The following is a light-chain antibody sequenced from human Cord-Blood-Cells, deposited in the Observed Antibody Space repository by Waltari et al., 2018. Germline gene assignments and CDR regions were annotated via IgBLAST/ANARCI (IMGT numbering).Light chain of an antibody. V-gene: IGLV2-14*01. J-gene: IGLJ3*02. CDR2: DVS. CDR1: SSDVGGYNY. CDR3: SSYTSSSTWV. Sequence: QSALTQPASVSGSPGQSITISCTGTSSDVGGYNYVSWYQQHPGKAPKLMIYDVSNRPSGVSNRFSGSKSCNTASLTISGLQAEDEAYYYCSSYTSSSTWVFGGGTKLTVL.